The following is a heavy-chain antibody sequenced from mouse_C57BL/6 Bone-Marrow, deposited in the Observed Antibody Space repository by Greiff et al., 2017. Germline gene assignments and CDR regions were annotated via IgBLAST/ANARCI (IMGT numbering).Heavy chain of an antibody. CDR1: GYTFTSYW. D-gene: IGHD2-2*01. CDR3: ASSTMVTTTGYYFDY. CDR2: IYPGSGST. V-gene: IGHV1-55*01. Sequence: QVHVKQPGAELVKPGASVKMSCKASGYTFTSYWITWVKQRPGHGLEWMGDIYPGSGSTNYHEKFKSKATLTVDTSSNTAYMQLSSLTSEDSADYYCASSTMVTTTGYYFDYWGQGTTLTVSS. J-gene: IGHJ2*01.